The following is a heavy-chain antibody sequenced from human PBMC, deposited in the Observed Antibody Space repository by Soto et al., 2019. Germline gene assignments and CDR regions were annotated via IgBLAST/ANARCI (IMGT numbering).Heavy chain of an antibody. V-gene: IGHV3-15*01. Sequence: VGSLRLSCAASGFTFSNAWMSWVRQAPGKGLEWVGRIKSKTDGGTTDYAAPVKGRFTISRDDSKNTLYLQMNSLKTEDTAVYYCTTGIALWLPVFAFDIWGQGTMVTVSS. J-gene: IGHJ3*02. D-gene: IGHD5-18*01. CDR2: IKSKTDGGTT. CDR1: GFTFSNAW. CDR3: TTGIALWLPVFAFDI.